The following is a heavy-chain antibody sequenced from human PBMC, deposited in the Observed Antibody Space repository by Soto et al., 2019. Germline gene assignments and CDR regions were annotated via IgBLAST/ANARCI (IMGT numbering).Heavy chain of an antibody. V-gene: IGHV3-53*01. J-gene: IGHJ4*02. D-gene: IGHD6-13*01. Sequence: GGSLRLSCAASGFTVSSNYMSWVRQAPGKGLEWVSVIYSGGSTYYADSVKGRFTISRDNSKNTLYLQMNSLRAEDTAVYYCASSQGGIAAAGTPFHYWGQGTLVTVSS. CDR3: ASSQGGIAAAGTPFHY. CDR1: GFTVSSNY. CDR2: IYSGGST.